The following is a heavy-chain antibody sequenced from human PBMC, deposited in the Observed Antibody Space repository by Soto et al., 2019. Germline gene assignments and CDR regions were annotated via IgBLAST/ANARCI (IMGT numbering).Heavy chain of an antibody. Sequence: SETLSLTCTVSGGSISSGDYYWSWIRQPPGKGLEWIGYIYYSGSTYYNPSLKSRVTISVDTSKNQFSLKLSSVTAADTAVYYCARVTVTLHDDYYYYGMDVWGQGTTVTVSS. CDR2: IYYSGST. J-gene: IGHJ6*02. V-gene: IGHV4-30-4*01. CDR1: GGSISSGDYY. CDR3: ARVTVTLHDDYYYYGMDV. D-gene: IGHD4-4*01.